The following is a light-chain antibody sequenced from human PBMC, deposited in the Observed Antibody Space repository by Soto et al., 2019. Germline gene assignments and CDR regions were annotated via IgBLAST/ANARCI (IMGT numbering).Light chain of an antibody. CDR3: QQYYSALHT. CDR2: WAS. CDR1: QTVLYSSNNKNY. V-gene: IGKV4-1*01. Sequence: DIVMTQSPESLAVSLGERATINCKSSQTVLYSSNNKNYLAWYQQKPGQPPKLLIYWASTRESGVPDRFSGSGSGTDFTLTISSLQAEDVAVYYCQQYYSALHTFGQGTKLEIK. J-gene: IGKJ2*01.